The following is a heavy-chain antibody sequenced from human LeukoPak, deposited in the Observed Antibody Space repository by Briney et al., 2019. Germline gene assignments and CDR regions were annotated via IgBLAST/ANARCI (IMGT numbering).Heavy chain of an antibody. V-gene: IGHV4-39*01. Sequence: PSETLSLTCTVSGDSISSSSYYWGWIRQPPGKGLEWIGTIYYGGSTYYNPSLKSRVTISVDTSKNQFSLKLSSVTAADTAVYYCARQSPNTYTSSWYNWFDPWGQGTLVTVSS. CDR2: IYYGGST. D-gene: IGHD6-13*01. J-gene: IGHJ5*02. CDR3: ARQSPNTYTSSWYNWFDP. CDR1: GDSISSSSYY.